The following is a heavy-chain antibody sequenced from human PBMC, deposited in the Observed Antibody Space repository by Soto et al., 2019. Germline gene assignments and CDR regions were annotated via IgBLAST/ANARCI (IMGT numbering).Heavy chain of an antibody. CDR1: GYTLTVYS. Sequence: AASVKCSCKSSGYTLTVYSIDWGRQAPGKGLEWMGGFDPEDGETIYAQKFQGRVTMTEDTSTDTAYMELSSLRSEDTAVYYCATGLGYSYGYDFWGKGTLVLGSS. J-gene: IGHJ4*02. D-gene: IGHD5-18*01. CDR2: FDPEDGET. CDR3: ATGLGYSYGYDF. V-gene: IGHV1-24*01.